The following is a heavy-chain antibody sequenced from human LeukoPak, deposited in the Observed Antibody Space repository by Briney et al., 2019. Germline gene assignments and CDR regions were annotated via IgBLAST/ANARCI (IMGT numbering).Heavy chain of an antibody. CDR2: ISTDGSST. Sequence: GGSLRLSCAASGFTFRSYWMHWVRQAPGKGLVWVSRISTDGSSTKYADFVEGRFTISRDNAKNTLYLQMNSLRAEDTAAYYCVRGNFNGGIDHWGRGTLITVSP. CDR1: GFTFRSYW. V-gene: IGHV3-74*01. J-gene: IGHJ4*02. CDR3: VRGNFNGGIDH.